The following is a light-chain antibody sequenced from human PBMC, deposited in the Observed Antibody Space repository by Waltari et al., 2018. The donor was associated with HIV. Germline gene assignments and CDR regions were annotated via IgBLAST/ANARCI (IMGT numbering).Light chain of an antibody. Sequence: DVQMTQSPASLSASVGDRVTITCRASQSITTYLTWYQQKPGKAPKLLIYAASSLQSGVPSRFSGSGSGTDFTLTISSIQPEDFATYYCQQSYNNPRTFGQGTKVEIK. CDR3: QQSYNNPRT. CDR1: QSITTY. V-gene: IGKV1-39*01. J-gene: IGKJ1*01. CDR2: AAS.